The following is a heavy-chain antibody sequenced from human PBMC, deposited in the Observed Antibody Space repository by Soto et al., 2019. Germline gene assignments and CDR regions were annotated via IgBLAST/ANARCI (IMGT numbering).Heavy chain of an antibody. V-gene: IGHV3-74*01. CDR3: ARAVRSGSYPYYYYGMDV. J-gene: IGHJ6*02. CDR2: INSDGSST. D-gene: IGHD3-10*01. Sequence: EVQVVESGGGLVQPGGSLRLSCAASGFTFGNYGMQWVRQAPGKGLVWVSRINSDGSSTSYADSVKGRFTISRDNAKNTLYLQMNSLRAEDTAVYYCARAVRSGSYPYYYYGMDVWGQGTTVTVSS. CDR1: GFTFGNYG.